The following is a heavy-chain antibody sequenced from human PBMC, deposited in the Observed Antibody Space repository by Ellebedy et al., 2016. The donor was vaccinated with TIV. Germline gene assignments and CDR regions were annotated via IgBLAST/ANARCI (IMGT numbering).Heavy chain of an antibody. CDR1: GFTVSSYF. CDR3: ARDPGGGGDYGDNWFDA. J-gene: IGHJ5*02. Sequence: GGSLRLSCAASGFTVSSYFMSWVRQAPGKGLEWVSIVYDDGGTNYTDSVKGRFTISRDNSKNTLYLQMNSLRPEDTAIYYCARDPGGGGDYGDNWFDAWGQGTLVTVSS. D-gene: IGHD4-17*01. CDR2: VYDDGGT. V-gene: IGHV3-66*01.